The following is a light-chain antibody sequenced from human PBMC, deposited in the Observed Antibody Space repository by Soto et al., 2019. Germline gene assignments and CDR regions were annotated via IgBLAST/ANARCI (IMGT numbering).Light chain of an antibody. CDR1: QGISSY. Sequence: AIRMTQSPSSLSASTGDRVTIPCRASQGISSYLAWYQQKPGKAPKLLIYAASTLQSGVPSRFSGSGSGTDFTLTISCLQSEDFATYYCQQYYSYPQTFGQGTKVESK. CDR3: QQYYSYPQT. V-gene: IGKV1-8*01. CDR2: AAS. J-gene: IGKJ1*01.